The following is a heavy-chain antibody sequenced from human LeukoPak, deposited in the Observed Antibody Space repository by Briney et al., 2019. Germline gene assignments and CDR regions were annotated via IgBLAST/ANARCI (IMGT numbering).Heavy chain of an antibody. CDR3: ARAAGNSAAYYFDY. D-gene: IGHD4-23*01. J-gene: IGHJ4*02. V-gene: IGHV1-46*01. CDR2: INPSGGST. CDR1: GYTFTSYY. Sequence: PRASVKVSCKASGYTFTSYYMHWVRQAPGQGLELMGIINPSGGSTSYAQKFQGSVTMTRDTSTSTVYMELSSLRSDDTAVFFCARAAGNSAAYYFDYWGQGALVTVSS.